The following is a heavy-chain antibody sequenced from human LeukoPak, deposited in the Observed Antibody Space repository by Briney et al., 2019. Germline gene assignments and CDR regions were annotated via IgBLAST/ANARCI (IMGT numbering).Heavy chain of an antibody. CDR3: ARATTLGYYYGLDV. V-gene: IGHV3-66*01. CDR2: IYSGGGT. CDR1: GITVSSDY. D-gene: IGHD3-16*01. Sequence: PGGSLRLSCAGSGITVSSDYMSWFRKAPGKGLEWVSAIYSGGGTYYADSVKGRFTISRDNPRTTVNLQMNSLSAEDTAVYYCARATTLGYYYGLDVWRQGTTVTVSS. J-gene: IGHJ6*02.